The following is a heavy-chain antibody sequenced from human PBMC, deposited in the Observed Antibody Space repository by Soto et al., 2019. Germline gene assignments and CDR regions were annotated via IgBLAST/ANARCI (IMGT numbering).Heavy chain of an antibody. D-gene: IGHD3-22*01. CDR3: AKADYYDSSGYYSASVY. V-gene: IGHV3-23*01. Sequence: AISGSGGSTYYADSVKGRFTISRDNSKNTLYLQMNSLRAEDTAVYYCAKADYYDSSGYYSASVYWGQGTLVTVS. J-gene: IGHJ4*02. CDR2: ISGSGGST.